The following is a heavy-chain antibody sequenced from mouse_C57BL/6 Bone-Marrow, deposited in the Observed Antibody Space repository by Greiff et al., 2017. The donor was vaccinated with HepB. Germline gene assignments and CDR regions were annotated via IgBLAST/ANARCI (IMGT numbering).Heavy chain of an antibody. V-gene: IGHV1-64*01. CDR2: IHPNSGST. D-gene: IGHD2-14*01. CDR1: GYTFTSYW. Sequence: VQLQESGAELVKPGASVKLSCKASGYTFTSYWMHWVKQRPGQGLEWIGMIHPNSGSTNYNEKFKSKATLTVDKSSSTAYMQLSSLTSEDSAVYYCARLGTDPYWGQGTLVTVSA. CDR3: ARLGTDPY. J-gene: IGHJ3*01.